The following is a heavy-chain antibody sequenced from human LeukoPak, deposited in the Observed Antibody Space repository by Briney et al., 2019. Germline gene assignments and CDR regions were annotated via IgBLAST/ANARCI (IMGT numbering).Heavy chain of an antibody. Sequence: KASETLSLTCTVSGGSISSSSYYWGWIRQPPGKGLEWIGSICYSGSTYYNPSLKSRVTISVDTSKNQFSLKLSSVTAADTAVYYCARQVVVPAAVGWFDPWGQGTLVTVSS. CDR3: ARQVVVPAAVGWFDP. J-gene: IGHJ5*02. CDR1: GGSISSSSYY. CDR2: ICYSGST. V-gene: IGHV4-39*01. D-gene: IGHD2-2*01.